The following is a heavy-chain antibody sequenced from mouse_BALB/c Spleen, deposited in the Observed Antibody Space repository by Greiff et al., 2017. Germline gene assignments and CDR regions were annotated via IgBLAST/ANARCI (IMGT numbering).Heavy chain of an antibody. CDR2: ISDGGSYT. CDR1: GFTFSDYY. V-gene: IGHV5-4*02. Sequence: EVKVVESGGGLVKPGGSLKLFCAASGFTFSDYYMYLVRQTPEKRLEWVATISDGGSYTYYPDSVKGRFTISRDNAENNLYLQMSGLKSEDTALYYCARGPSEGASYYAMDYWGQGTSVTVSS. CDR3: ARGPSEGASYYAMDY. J-gene: IGHJ4*01.